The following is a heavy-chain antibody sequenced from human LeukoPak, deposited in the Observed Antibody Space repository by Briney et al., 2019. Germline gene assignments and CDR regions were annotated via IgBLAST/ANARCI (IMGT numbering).Heavy chain of an antibody. Sequence: GASVKVSCRASGGTFSSYAIRWVRQAPGQGLEWMGGIIPIFGTANYAQKFQGRVTITTDESTSTAYMELSSLRSEDTAVYYCASRVSPGDSSSWPFDYWGQGTLVTVSS. D-gene: IGHD6-13*01. CDR2: IIPIFGTA. J-gene: IGHJ4*02. CDR1: GGTFSSYA. V-gene: IGHV1-69*05. CDR3: ASRVSPGDSSSWPFDY.